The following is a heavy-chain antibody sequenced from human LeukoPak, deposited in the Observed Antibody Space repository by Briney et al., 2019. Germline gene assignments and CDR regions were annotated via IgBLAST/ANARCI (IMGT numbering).Heavy chain of an antibody. Sequence: GRSVRLSCAASGFTFSSYAMHWVRQAPGKGLEWVAVISYDGRNKYYADSVKGRFIISSDISKNTLYLQMNSLRAEDTAVYYCVRGVSNYWGQGTLVTVSS. CDR3: VRGVSNY. V-gene: IGHV3-30*04. CDR1: GFTFSSYA. CDR2: ISYDGRNK. D-gene: IGHD3-10*01. J-gene: IGHJ4*02.